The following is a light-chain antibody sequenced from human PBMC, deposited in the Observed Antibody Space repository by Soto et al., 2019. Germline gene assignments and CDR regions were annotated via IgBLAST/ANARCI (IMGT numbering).Light chain of an antibody. V-gene: IGLV2-11*01. CDR3: CSYAGNSLWV. J-gene: IGLJ3*02. Sequence: QSALTQPRSVSGSTGQSVTISCTGTSSNVGAYNYVSWYQQYPGKGPRLMIYDVSKWPSGVPDRFSGSKSGNTASLTISGLQAEDETDYYCCSYAGNSLWVFGGGTKLTVL. CDR2: DVS. CDR1: SSNVGAYNY.